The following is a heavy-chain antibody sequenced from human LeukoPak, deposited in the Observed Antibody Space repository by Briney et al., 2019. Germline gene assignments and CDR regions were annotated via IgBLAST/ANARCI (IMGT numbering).Heavy chain of an antibody. Sequence: SETLSLTCTVSGGSISSYYWSWIRQPPRKGLEWIGYIYYSGSTNYNPSLKSRVTISVDTSKNQFSLKLSSVTAADTAVYYCARLVVDRYCSSTSCQPYFDYWGQGTLVTVSS. CDR2: IYYSGST. CDR1: GGSISSYY. J-gene: IGHJ4*02. D-gene: IGHD2-2*01. V-gene: IGHV4-59*01. CDR3: ARLVVDRYCSSTSCQPYFDY.